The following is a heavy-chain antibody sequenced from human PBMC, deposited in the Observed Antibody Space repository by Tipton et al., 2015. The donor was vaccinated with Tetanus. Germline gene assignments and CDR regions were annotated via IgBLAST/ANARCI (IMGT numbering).Heavy chain of an antibody. CDR1: GGSVSSGSYY. Sequence: TLSLTCTVSGGSVSSGSYYWSWIRQRPGKGLEWIGYMFYGGSPKYNPSLKSRVTILVDKSKNQLSLRLTSVTAADTAVYFCARGLPREPFYLDYWGQGKQVTVSS. J-gene: IGHJ4*02. D-gene: IGHD1-26*01. CDR2: MFYGGSP. V-gene: IGHV4-61*01. CDR3: ARGLPREPFYLDY.